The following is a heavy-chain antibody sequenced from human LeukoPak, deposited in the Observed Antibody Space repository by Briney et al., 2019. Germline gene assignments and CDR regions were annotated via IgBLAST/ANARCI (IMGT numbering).Heavy chain of an antibody. J-gene: IGHJ4*02. V-gene: IGHV3-21*04. D-gene: IGHD6-19*01. CDR2: ISSSSSYI. CDR3: AKVSAGSSGWYGGVDY. Sequence: GGSLRLSCAASGFTFSSYSMNWVRQAPGKGLEWVSSISSSSSYIYYADSVKGRFTISRDNAKNSLYLQMNSLRAEDTALYYCAKVSAGSSGWYGGVDYWGQGTLVTVSS. CDR1: GFTFSSYS.